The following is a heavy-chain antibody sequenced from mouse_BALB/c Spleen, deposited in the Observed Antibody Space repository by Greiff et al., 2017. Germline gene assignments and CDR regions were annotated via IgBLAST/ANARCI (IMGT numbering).Heavy chain of an antibody. CDR2: ISTYYGDA. V-gene: IGHV1S137*01. Sequence: QVQLQQSGAELAKPGASVKMSCKGSGYTFTDYAMHWVKQSHAKSLEWIGVISTYYGDASYNQKFKGKATMTVDKSSSTAYMELARLTSEDSAIYYCARSRGYYFDYWGQGTTLTVSS. CDR3: ARSRGYYFDY. CDR1: GYTFTDYA. J-gene: IGHJ2*01.